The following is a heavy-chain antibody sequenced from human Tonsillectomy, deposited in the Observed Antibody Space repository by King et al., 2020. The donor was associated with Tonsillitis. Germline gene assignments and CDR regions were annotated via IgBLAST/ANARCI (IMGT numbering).Heavy chain of an antibody. CDR3: AKDMGRRMYYDSSGYGD. CDR1: GLTCDEYA. V-gene: IGHV3-9*01. CDR2: VSWYNGSI. D-gene: IGHD3-22*01. Sequence: VQLVESGGGWVQPGGWLGVSCAASGLTCDEYAMDWVGQAPGRGLEWSAGVSWYNGSIGSAGSVKGRFTISRDNAKDSLYLQMNSLRAEDTALYYCAKDMGRRMYYDSSGYGDWGQGTLVTVSS. J-gene: IGHJ4*02.